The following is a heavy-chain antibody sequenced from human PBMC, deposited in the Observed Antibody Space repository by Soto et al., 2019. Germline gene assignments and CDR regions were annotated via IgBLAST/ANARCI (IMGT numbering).Heavy chain of an antibody. CDR3: ARAAGGYYGSGSYYCLDY. CDR1: GGTFSSYA. D-gene: IGHD3-10*01. J-gene: IGHJ4*02. Sequence: SVKVSCKASGGTFSSYAISWVRQAPGQGLEWMGGIIPIFGTANYAQKFQGRVTLTADESTSTAYMELSSLRSEDTAVYYCARAAGGYYGSGSYYCLDYWGQGTLVTVYS. CDR2: IIPIFGTA. V-gene: IGHV1-69*13.